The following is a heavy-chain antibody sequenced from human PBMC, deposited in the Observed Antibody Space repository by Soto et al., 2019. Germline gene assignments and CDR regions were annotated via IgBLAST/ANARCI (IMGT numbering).Heavy chain of an antibody. V-gene: IGHV6-1*01. CDR1: GDSVSSNSAA. CDR2: TYYRSKWYN. D-gene: IGHD6-19*01. J-gene: IGHJ4*02. CDR3: AIGMYSSGWYYFDY. Sequence: QTLSLTCAISGDSVSSNSAAWNWIRQSPSRGLEWLGRTYYRSKWYNDYAVSVKSRITINPDTSKNQFSLQLNSVTPEDTAVYYCAIGMYSSGWYYFDYWGQGTLVTVSS.